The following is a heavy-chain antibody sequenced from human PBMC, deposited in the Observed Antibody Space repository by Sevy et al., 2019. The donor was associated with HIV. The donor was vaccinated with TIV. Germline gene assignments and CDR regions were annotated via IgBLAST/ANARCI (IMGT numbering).Heavy chain of an antibody. D-gene: IGHD3-3*01. CDR2: ISYDGSNK. Sequence: GGYLRLSCAASGFTFSSYAMHWVRQAPGKGLEWVAVISYDGSNKYYADSVKGRFTISRDNSKNTLYLQMNSLRAEDTAVYYCARDHYDFWSGYYSGMDVWGQGTTVTVSS. J-gene: IGHJ6*02. CDR3: ARDHYDFWSGYYSGMDV. CDR1: GFTFSSYA. V-gene: IGHV3-30*04.